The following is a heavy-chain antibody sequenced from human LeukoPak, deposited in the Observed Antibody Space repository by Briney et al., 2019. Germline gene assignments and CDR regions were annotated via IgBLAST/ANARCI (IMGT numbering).Heavy chain of an antibody. D-gene: IGHD3-22*01. J-gene: IGHJ4*02. CDR1: GFTFSSYS. CDR2: ISSSSSYI. Sequence: GGSLRLSCAASGFTFSSYSMNWVRQAPGKGLEWVSSISSSSSYIYYADSVKGRFTISRDNAKNSLYLQMNSLRAEDTAVYYCARVVRDSSGYYPAPYYFDYWGQGTLVTVSS. CDR3: ARVVRDSSGYYPAPYYFDY. V-gene: IGHV3-21*01.